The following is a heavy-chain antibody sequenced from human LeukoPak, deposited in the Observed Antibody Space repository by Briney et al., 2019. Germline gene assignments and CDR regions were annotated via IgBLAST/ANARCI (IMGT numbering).Heavy chain of an antibody. CDR2: ISESGNTI. CDR3: ARERERDYGSGTFFDL. J-gene: IGHJ4*02. Sequence: RPGGCLRLSCAAAAFVFSDYYMGSTRQAAGEGLGWVSYISESGNTIYYADCGTGRFTLSRDQVNNLMYMQMNGLRGKGTAVFYCARERERDYGSGTFFDLWGQGNMVTVSS. V-gene: IGHV3-11*01. D-gene: IGHD3-10*01. CDR1: AFVFSDYY.